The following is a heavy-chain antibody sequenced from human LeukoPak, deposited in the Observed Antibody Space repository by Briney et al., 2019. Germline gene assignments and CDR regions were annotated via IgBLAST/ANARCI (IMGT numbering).Heavy chain of an antibody. CDR3: ARVGYYGS. J-gene: IGHJ4*02. CDR1: GGSFSGYY. Sequence: SETLSLTCAVYGGSFSGYYWSWIRQPPGKGLGWIGEINHSGSTNYNPSLKSRVTISVDTSKNQFSLKLSSVTAADTAVYYCARVGYYGSWGQGTLVSVSS. D-gene: IGHD3-10*01. CDR2: INHSGST. V-gene: IGHV4-34*01.